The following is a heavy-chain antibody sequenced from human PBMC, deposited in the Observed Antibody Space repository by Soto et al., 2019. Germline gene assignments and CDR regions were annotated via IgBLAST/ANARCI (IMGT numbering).Heavy chain of an antibody. CDR3: ATSHPNWNYVHIDY. CDR1: GYTLTELS. V-gene: IGHV1-24*01. J-gene: IGHJ4*02. Sequence: ASVKVSCKVSGYTLTELSMHWVRQAPGKGLEWMGGFDPEDGETIYAQKFQGRVTMTEDTSTDTAYMELSSLRSEDTAVYYCATSHPNWNYVHIDYWGQGTLVTVSS. CDR2: FDPEDGET. D-gene: IGHD1-7*01.